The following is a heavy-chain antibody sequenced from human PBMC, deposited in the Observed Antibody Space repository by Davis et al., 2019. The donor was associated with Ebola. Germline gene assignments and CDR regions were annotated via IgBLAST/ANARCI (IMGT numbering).Heavy chain of an antibody. J-gene: IGHJ6*02. D-gene: IGHD2-21*01. Sequence: SSVHVSRLSSVGTFISYAIRSLRQPRGQRLDWMGRIIPILGIANYAQKFQGRVTITADKSTSTAYMELSSLGSGDTAVYYCARDRDSLGYGMDVWGQGATVTVSS. CDR2: IIPILGIA. CDR1: VGTFISYA. CDR3: ARDRDSLGYGMDV. V-gene: IGHV1-69*04.